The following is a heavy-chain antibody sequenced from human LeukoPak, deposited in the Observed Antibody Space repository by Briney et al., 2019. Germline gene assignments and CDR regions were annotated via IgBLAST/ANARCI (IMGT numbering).Heavy chain of an antibody. J-gene: IGHJ4*02. V-gene: IGHV3-21*01. Sequence: PGGSLRLSCAASGFNFSSYNMNWVRQAPGKGLEWVSSISTSGSYIYYGDSLKGRFTISRDNAENSLYLQMNTLRAEDTAVYYCARGTTSIDFWGQGTLVTVSS. CDR1: GFNFSSYN. D-gene: IGHD2/OR15-2a*01. CDR3: ARGTTSIDF. CDR2: ISTSGSYI.